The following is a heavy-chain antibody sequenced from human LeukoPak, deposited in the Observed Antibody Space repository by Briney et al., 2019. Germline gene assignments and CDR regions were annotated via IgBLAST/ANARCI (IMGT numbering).Heavy chain of an antibody. D-gene: IGHD2-15*01. V-gene: IGHV3-48*04. CDR2: ISSSSSTI. Sequence: PGGSVRLSCAASEFTFSRYSMNWVRQAPGKGLEWLSYISSSSSTIYYADSVKGRFTISRDNAKNSLFLQMNSLRAEDTAVYYCASLSSPFDYWGQGTLVTVSS. J-gene: IGHJ4*02. CDR3: ASLSSPFDY. CDR1: EFTFSRYS.